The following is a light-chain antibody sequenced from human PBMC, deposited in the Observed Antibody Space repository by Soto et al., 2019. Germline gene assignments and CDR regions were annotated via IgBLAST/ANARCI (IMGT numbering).Light chain of an antibody. CDR1: SSDVGGYNY. CDR3: SSYTSSSTPYV. J-gene: IGLJ1*01. CDR2: DVS. Sequence: QSALNQPASVSGSPGQSITISCTGTSSDVGGYNYVSWYQQHPGKAPKLMIYDVSNRPSGVSNRFSGSKSGNTASLTISGLQAEDEADYYCSSYTSSSTPYVFGTGTQLTVL. V-gene: IGLV2-14*01.